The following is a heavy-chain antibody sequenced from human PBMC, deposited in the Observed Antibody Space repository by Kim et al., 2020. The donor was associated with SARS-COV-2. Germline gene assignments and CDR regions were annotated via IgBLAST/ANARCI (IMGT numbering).Heavy chain of an antibody. J-gene: IGHJ4*02. CDR3: ARGDGYTPY. D-gene: IGHD5-12*01. CDR2: GRT. Sequence: GRTTSNPSLNSRGTISVDTSKNQFSLKLRSVTAADTAVYYCARGDGYTPYWGQGTLVTVSS. V-gene: IGHV4-59*09.